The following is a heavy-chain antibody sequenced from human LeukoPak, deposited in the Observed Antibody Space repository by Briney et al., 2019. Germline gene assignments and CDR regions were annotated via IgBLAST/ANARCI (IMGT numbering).Heavy chain of an antibody. J-gene: IGHJ5*02. CDR3: ARAEETTWGIDP. Sequence: QSGGSLRLSCAASGFTFSSYSMNWVRQAPGKGLEWLSCINSNSDDIYHADSVKGRFTVSRDNAKNSLYLQMNNLRAEDTAVYYCARAEETTWGIDPWGQGTLVTVSS. CDR2: INSNSDDI. D-gene: IGHD3-16*01. CDR1: GFTFSSYS. V-gene: IGHV3-48*01.